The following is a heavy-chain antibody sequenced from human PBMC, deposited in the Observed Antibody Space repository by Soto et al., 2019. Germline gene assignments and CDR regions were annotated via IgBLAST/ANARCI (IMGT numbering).Heavy chain of an antibody. CDR1: DGSVSSDFYY. J-gene: IGHJ5*01. CDR3: ARGWQRVTGTYDS. CDR2: IYYSGTT. V-gene: IGHV4-31*03. Sequence: QVQLQQSGPGLVKPSQTLSLTCSVPDGSVSSDFYYWHWIRQRPGKGLEWIGYIYYSGTTYYNPSLTGRVAISVDTSKIHLFLTRTSVTAADTAVYYCARGWQRVTGTYDSWGQGTLVTVSS. D-gene: IGHD1-1*01.